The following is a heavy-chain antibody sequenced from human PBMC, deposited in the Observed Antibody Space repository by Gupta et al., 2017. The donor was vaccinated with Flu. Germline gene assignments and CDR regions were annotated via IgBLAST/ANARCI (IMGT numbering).Heavy chain of an antibody. V-gene: IGHV4-34*01. CDR1: GGSFSGYY. CDR3: ARVDYGDYLDY. CDR2: INHSGST. Sequence: QVQLQQWGAGLLKPSETLSLTCAVYGGSFSGYYWSWIRQPPGKGLEWIGEINHSGSTNYNPSLKSRVTISVDTSKNQFSLKLSSVTAADTAVYYCARVDYGDYLDYWGQGTLVTVSS. J-gene: IGHJ4*02. D-gene: IGHD4-17*01.